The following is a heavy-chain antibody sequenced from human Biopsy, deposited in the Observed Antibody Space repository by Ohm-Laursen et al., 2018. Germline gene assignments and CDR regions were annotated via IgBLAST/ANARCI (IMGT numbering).Heavy chain of an antibody. Sequence: SLRLSCAASGFTFSSYGMHWVRQAPGKGLEWVATMSYDGTQKYYGDSVKGRFTISRDNAKNTLYLQMNSLTAEDTAVYYCVGAMSIGADWGQGTLVTVSS. J-gene: IGHJ4*02. CDR1: GFTFSSYG. CDR2: MSYDGTQK. CDR3: VGAMSIGAD. V-gene: IGHV3-30*03. D-gene: IGHD3-16*01.